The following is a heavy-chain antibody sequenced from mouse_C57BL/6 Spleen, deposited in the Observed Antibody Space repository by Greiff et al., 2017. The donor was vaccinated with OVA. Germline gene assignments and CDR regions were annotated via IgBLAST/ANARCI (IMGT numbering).Heavy chain of an antibody. D-gene: IGHD1-1*01. V-gene: IGHV1-39*01. CDR3: ARQDYGTSSEAWFAY. J-gene: IGHJ3*01. Sequence: VQLQQSGPELVKPGASVKISCKASGYTFTDYNMNWVKQSNGKSLEWIGVINPNCGTTSYNQKFKGKATLHVDQSSSTVYMQLNSLTSEDSAVYDYARQDYGTSSEAWFAYWGQGTLVTVSA. CDR2: INPNCGTT. CDR1: GYTFTDYN.